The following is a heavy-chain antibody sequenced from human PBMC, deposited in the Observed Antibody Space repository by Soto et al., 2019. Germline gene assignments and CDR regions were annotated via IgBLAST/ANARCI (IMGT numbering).Heavy chain of an antibody. D-gene: IGHD3-3*01. CDR3: ARNLVSVLRFLEWFDTKYYYYGMDV. J-gene: IGHJ6*02. CDR1: GYTFTSYV. Sequence: GASVKVSCKASGYTFTSYVISWVRQAPGQGLEWMGWISAYNGNTNYAQKLQGRVTMTTDTSTSTAYMELRSLRSDDTAVYYCARNLVSVLRFLEWFDTKYYYYGMDVWGQGTTVTVSS. V-gene: IGHV1-18*01. CDR2: ISAYNGNT.